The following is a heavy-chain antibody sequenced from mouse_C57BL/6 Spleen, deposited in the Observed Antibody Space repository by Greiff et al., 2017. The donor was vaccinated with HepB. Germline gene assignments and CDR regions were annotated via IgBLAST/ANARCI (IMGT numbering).Heavy chain of an antibody. CDR1: GYSFTDYN. Sequence: VQLQQSGPELVKPGASVKISCKASGYSFTDYNMNWVKQSNGKSLEWIGVINPNYGTTSYNQKFKGKATLTVDQSSSTAYMQLNSPTSEDSAVYYCARSNYYGSSYWFAYWGQGTLVTVSA. J-gene: IGHJ3*01. D-gene: IGHD1-1*01. CDR2: INPNYGTT. CDR3: ARSNYYGSSYWFAY. V-gene: IGHV1-39*01.